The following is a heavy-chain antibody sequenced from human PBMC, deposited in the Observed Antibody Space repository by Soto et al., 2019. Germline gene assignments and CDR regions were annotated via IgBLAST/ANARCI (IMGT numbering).Heavy chain of an antibody. D-gene: IGHD5-18*01. CDR2: IYYSGST. V-gene: IGHV4-39*01. CDR1: ADSISSSSYF. J-gene: IGHJ6*02. Sequence: SETLSLTCTVSADSISSSSYFWGWIRQPPGKGLEWIGTIYYSGSTSYNPSLKSRVTISLDTSKNQFSLRLTSVTAAATAVYYCASIFSVVYGYGFYYYXMDGSCQGTTVTVSS. CDR3: ASIFSVVYGYGFYYYXMDG.